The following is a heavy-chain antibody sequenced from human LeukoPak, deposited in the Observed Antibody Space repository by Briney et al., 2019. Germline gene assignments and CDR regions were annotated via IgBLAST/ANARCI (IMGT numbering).Heavy chain of an antibody. V-gene: IGHV3-11*01. Sequence: GGSLRLSCAASAFTFSDYYMSWIRQAPGKGLQGVSYISSIGSTIYYADSVKGRFTISRDNAKNSLYLQMNSLRAEDTAVYYCASALNDDDYSLDYWGQGTLVTVSS. J-gene: IGHJ4*02. CDR1: AFTFSDYY. D-gene: IGHD4-17*01. CDR3: ASALNDDDYSLDY. CDR2: ISSIGSTI.